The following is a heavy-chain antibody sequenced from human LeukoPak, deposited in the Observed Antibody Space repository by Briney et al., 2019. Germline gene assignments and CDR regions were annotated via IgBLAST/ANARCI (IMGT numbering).Heavy chain of an antibody. V-gene: IGHV1-2*02. CDR3: ARATAENDH. CDR2: LNPKTGGT. Sequence: ASVKVSCKASGYTFTGYYLHWVRQAPGQGLEWMGWLNPKTGGTSYAQKFQGRVTMTRDTSISTVNMELSRLTSDGTAVYYCARATAENDHWGQGTLVTVSS. J-gene: IGHJ4*02. D-gene: IGHD1-14*01. CDR1: GYTFTGYY.